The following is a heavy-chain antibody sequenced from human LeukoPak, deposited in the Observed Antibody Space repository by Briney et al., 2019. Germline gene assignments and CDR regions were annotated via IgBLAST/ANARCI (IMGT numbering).Heavy chain of an antibody. Sequence: GGYLRLSCAASGFTFSSYWMHWVRQAPGKGLVWVSRINSDGSSTSYADSVKGRFTISRDNAKNTLYLQMNSLRAEDTAVYYCAREFLYCGGDCYYDYWGQGTLVTVSS. V-gene: IGHV3-74*01. D-gene: IGHD2-21*02. CDR1: GFTFSSYW. CDR2: INSDGSST. J-gene: IGHJ4*02. CDR3: AREFLYCGGDCYYDY.